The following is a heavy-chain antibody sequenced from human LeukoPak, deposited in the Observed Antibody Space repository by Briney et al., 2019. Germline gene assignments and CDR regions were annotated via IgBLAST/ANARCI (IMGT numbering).Heavy chain of an antibody. CDR1: GGSISSSSYY. Sequence: AETLSLTCAVSGGSISSSSYYWGWIRQPPGKGLEWIGSSYYSGSTYYNPSLKSRVTISVDTSKNEFSLKLSSETAEDTAVYYCARHGGDIVSRPFDYWGQGTLVTVSS. CDR3: ARHGGDIVSRPFDY. J-gene: IGHJ4*02. V-gene: IGHV4-39*01. CDR2: SYYSGST. D-gene: IGHD5/OR15-5a*01.